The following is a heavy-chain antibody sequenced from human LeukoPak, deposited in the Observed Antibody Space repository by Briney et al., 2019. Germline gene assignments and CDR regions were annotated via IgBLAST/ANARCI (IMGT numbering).Heavy chain of an antibody. V-gene: IGHV3-66*01. CDR1: EFIVSINY. D-gene: IGHD1-26*01. CDR2: IYSRGDT. J-gene: IGHJ4*02. CDR3: ARDLGGSADY. Sequence: GGSLRLSCAASEFIVSINYMTWVRQAPGKGLEWVSLIYSRGDTKYADSVKGRFTISRDNSKNTLYLQMSSLRTEDTAVYYCARDLGGSADYWGQGALVTVSS.